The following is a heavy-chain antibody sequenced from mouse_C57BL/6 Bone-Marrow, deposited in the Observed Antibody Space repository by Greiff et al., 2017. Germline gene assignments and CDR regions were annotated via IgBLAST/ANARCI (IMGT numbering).Heavy chain of an antibody. Sequence: QVQLKQSGAELARPGASVKLSCKASGYTFTSYGISWVKQRTGQGLEWIGEIYPRRGNTYYNEKFKGKATLTADKSSSTAYMELRSLTSEDSAVYFCARGGYDYDGFAYWGQGTLVTVSA. J-gene: IGHJ3*01. CDR2: IYPRRGNT. CDR3: ARGGYDYDGFAY. V-gene: IGHV1-81*01. D-gene: IGHD2-4*01. CDR1: GYTFTSYG.